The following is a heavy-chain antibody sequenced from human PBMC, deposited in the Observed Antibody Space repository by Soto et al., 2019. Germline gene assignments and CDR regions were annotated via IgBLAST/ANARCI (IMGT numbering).Heavy chain of an antibody. CDR1: GYSFTSNW. CDR3: ERHSREEKGWTIRRLDY. CDR2: ISPADSDI. D-gene: IGHD2-2*01. V-gene: IGHV5-51*01. J-gene: IGHJ4*02. Sequence: GESLKISCEASGYSFTSNWIGWVRQMPGKGLEWMGIISPADSDIKYSPSFQGQVTISADKSISTVYLQWSSLQASDTDMYYCERHSREEKGWTIRRLDYWGQGTLVTVSS.